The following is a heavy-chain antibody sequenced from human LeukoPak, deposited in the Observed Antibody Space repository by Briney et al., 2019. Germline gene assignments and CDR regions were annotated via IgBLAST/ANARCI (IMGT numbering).Heavy chain of an antibody. Sequence: PGGSLRLSCAASGFTFSSYWMSWVRQAPGKGLEWVAFIRYDGSNKYYADSVKGRFTISRDNSKNTLYLQMNSLRAEDTAVYYCAKVYSSSSWPSFDYWGQGTLVTVSS. CDR3: AKVYSSSSWPSFDY. J-gene: IGHJ4*02. D-gene: IGHD6-13*01. V-gene: IGHV3-30*02. CDR2: IRYDGSNK. CDR1: GFTFSSYW.